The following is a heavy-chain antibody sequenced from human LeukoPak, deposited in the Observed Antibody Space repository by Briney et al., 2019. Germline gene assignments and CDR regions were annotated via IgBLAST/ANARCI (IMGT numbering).Heavy chain of an antibody. V-gene: IGHV3-30*04. J-gene: IGHJ4*02. Sequence: GGSLRLSCAASGFTFSSYAMHWVRQAPGKGLEWVAVISYDGSNKYYADSVKGRFTISRDNSKNTLYLQMNSLRAEDTAVYYCARDATLVAFDYWGQGTLVSVSS. CDR3: ARDATLVAFDY. D-gene: IGHD4/OR15-4a*01. CDR2: ISYDGSNK. CDR1: GFTFSSYA.